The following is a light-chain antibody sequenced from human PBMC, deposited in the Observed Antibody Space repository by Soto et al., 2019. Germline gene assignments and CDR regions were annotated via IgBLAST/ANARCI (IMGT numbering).Light chain of an antibody. V-gene: IGKV3-15*01. J-gene: IGKJ1*01. CDR1: QSVRSMY. CDR3: QQYNNWPRT. Sequence: EIVLTQSPGTLSLSPGERATLSCRASQSVRSMYLAWYQQKPGQAPRLLIYGASTRATGIPARFSGSGSGTEFTLTISSLQSEDFAVYYCQQYNNWPRTFGQGTKVDI. CDR2: GAS.